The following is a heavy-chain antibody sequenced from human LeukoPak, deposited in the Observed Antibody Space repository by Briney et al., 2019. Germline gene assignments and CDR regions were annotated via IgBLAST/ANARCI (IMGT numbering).Heavy chain of an antibody. CDR3: ARGGSSRYTITY. CDR1: GFTFSSYS. J-gene: IGHJ4*02. V-gene: IGHV3-21*01. Sequence: GGSLRLSCAASGFTFSSYSMNWVRQAPGKGLEWVSSISSSSSYIYYADSVKGRFTISRDNAKSTLYLQMNSLRAEDTAVYYCARGGSSRYTITYWGQGTLVTVSS. CDR2: ISSSSSYI. D-gene: IGHD6-13*01.